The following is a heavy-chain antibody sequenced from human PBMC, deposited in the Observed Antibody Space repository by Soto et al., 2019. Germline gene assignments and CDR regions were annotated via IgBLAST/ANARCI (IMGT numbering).Heavy chain of an antibody. J-gene: IGHJ3*02. CDR3: ARDRSYGNLDAFDI. Sequence: EVRLVESGGGLTQPGGSLRLSCVPSGFIVSSNYMSWVRQAPGKGLEWVSVIYTGGSTYYADSVKGRFTISRDNSKNTLYLQMNSLRAEDTAVYYCARDRSYGNLDAFDIWGQGTMVTVSS. D-gene: IGHD1-26*01. CDR2: IYTGGST. V-gene: IGHV3-53*01. CDR1: GFIVSSNY.